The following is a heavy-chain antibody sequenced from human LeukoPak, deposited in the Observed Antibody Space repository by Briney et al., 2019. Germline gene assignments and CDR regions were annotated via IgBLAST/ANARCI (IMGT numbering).Heavy chain of an antibody. CDR3: ARAGDSGSYYAKN. D-gene: IGHD1-26*01. Sequence: SETLSLTCAVSGGSFSGYYWSWICQPPGKGLEWIGEINHSGSTNYNPSLKSRVTISVDTSKNQFSLKLSSVTAADTAVYYCARAGDSGSYYAKNWGQGTLVTVSS. CDR2: INHSGST. CDR1: GGSFSGYY. V-gene: IGHV4-34*01. J-gene: IGHJ4*02.